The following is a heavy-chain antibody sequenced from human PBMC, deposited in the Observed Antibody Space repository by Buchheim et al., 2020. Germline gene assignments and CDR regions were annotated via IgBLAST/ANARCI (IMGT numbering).Heavy chain of an antibody. Sequence: QVQLQQWGAGLLKPSETLSLTCAVYGGSFSGYYWSWIRQPPGKGLEWIGEINHSGSTNYNPSLKSRVTISVDTSKNPFSLKLSSVTAADTAVYYCARESTNYYYMDVWGKGTT. J-gene: IGHJ6*03. CDR2: INHSGST. CDR3: ARESTNYYYMDV. V-gene: IGHV4-34*01. CDR1: GGSFSGYY.